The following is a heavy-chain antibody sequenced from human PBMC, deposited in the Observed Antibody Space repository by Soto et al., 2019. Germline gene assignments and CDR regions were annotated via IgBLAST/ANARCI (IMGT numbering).Heavy chain of an antibody. CDR1: GYTFTTYG. CDR2: IGGYNGDS. D-gene: IGHD2-8*01. CDR3: ARVGNNGWPLEYDY. V-gene: IGHV1-18*04. Sequence: QPQLVQSGAEVRKPGASVNVSCKASGYTFTTYGISWVQQAPGQGLEWMGWIGGYNGDSHNAQKFQGRLTLTRDTSTKTAYMELRSLRPDDTAVYYCARVGNNGWPLEYDYGGQGTLVIVSS. J-gene: IGHJ4*02.